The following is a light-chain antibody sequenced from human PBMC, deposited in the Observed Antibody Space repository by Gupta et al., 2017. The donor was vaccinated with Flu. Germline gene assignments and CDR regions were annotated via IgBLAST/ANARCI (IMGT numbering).Light chain of an antibody. CDR3: QSYDDNNHVV. J-gene: IGLJ2*01. CDR1: SGSIASYY. CDR2: EDD. V-gene: IGLV6-57*01. Sequence: NFVLTQPHSVSESPGKTVTISCTRSSGSIASYYVQWFQQRPGSSPTTVIYEDDDRPSGVPDRFSGSIDSSSNSASLTISGLRTEDEADYYCQSYDDNNHVVFGGGTKLTVL.